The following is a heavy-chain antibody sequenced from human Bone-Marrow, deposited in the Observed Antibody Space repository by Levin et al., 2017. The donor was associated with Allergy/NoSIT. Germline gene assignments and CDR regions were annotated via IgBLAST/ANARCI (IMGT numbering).Heavy chain of an antibody. CDR1: GFTFSTYW. Sequence: QSGGSLRLSCAASGFTFSTYWMHWVRQAPGKGLVWVSRISSDGTITLYADSVKGRFTISRDNARNTLYLQMDSLRAEDTAVYYCASSIADSNWGQGTLVTVSS. CDR3: ASSIADSN. D-gene: IGHD6-6*01. V-gene: IGHV3-74*01. CDR2: ISSDGTIT. J-gene: IGHJ4*02.